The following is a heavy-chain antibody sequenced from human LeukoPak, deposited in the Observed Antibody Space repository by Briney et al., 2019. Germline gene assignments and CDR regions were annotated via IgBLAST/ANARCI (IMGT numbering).Heavy chain of an antibody. J-gene: IGHJ6*02. CDR2: IYYSGST. Sequence: GYWMHWIRQHPGKGLEWIGYIYYSGSTYYNPSLKSRVTISVDTSKNQFSLKLSSVTAADTAVYYCARVWGSYRLTNYYYYGMDVWGQGTTVTVSS. CDR1: GYW. V-gene: IGHV4-31*02. CDR3: ARVWGSYRLTNYYYYGMDV. D-gene: IGHD3-16*02.